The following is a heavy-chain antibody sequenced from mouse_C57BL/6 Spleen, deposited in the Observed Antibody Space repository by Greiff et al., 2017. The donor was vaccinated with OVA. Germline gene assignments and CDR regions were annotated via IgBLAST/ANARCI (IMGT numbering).Heavy chain of an antibody. CDR2: FYPGCGSI. Sequence: VHLPPSGAALVTPVASVTLSFPSSFYPFPVYTIHFLPPRSGQCLSWIGWFYPGCGSITYNETFKDKSTLTADKSSSPVYMELSRLTSEDSAVYFCARHEDELGFAYWGQGTLVTVSA. D-gene: IGHD4-1*01. CDR3: ARHEDELGFAY. V-gene: IGHV1-62-2*01. CDR1: FYPFPVYT. J-gene: IGHJ3*01.